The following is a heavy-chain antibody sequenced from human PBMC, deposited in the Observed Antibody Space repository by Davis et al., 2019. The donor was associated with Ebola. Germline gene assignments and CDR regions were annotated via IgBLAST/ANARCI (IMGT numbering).Heavy chain of an antibody. V-gene: IGHV1-46*01. CDR1: GYSFTSYY. CDR3: ARDGNDYYGLDV. CDR2: INPSGGRT. Sequence: ASVKVSCKASGYSFTSYYIHWVRQAPGQGLEWMGVINPSGGRTSYAQKFQGRVTMTRDTSTNTVYMEVSSLRSEDTAVYYCARDGNDYYGLDVWGQGTTVTVSS. D-gene: IGHD1-26*01. J-gene: IGHJ6*02.